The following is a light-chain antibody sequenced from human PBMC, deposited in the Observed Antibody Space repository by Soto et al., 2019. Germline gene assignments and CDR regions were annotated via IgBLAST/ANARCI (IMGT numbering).Light chain of an antibody. CDR1: QDINIY. Sequence: DVEMTQSPSSLFASVGDRVTITCQATQDINIYLNWYQQKPGKAPNLLIYDASSLESGVPSRFSGSGSGTEFTLTISSLQPDDFATDYCQQYQSCSWTFGQGTNV. V-gene: IGKV1-5*01. CDR3: QQYQSCSWT. J-gene: IGKJ1*01. CDR2: DAS.